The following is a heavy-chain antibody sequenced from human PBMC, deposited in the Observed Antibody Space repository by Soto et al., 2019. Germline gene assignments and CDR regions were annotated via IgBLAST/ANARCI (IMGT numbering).Heavy chain of an antibody. J-gene: IGHJ5*02. D-gene: IGHD1-26*01. CDR3: TRDQGGSYDSWFDP. CDR1: FTFSMYS. V-gene: IGHV3-21*01. CDR2: ISSGSAYI. Sequence: GGSLRLSCNFTFSMYSMNWVRQAPGKGLEWVASISSGSAYIKYADSVKGRFTISRDNAKNSVSLQMNSLRVDDTAVYFCTRDQGGSYDSWFDPWGLGTLVTVPS.